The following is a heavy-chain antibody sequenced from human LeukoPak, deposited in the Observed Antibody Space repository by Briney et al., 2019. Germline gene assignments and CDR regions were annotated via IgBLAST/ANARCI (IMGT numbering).Heavy chain of an antibody. J-gene: IGHJ6*02. CDR1: GGTFSSYA. CDR3: ARLPYDFGSGYHLTWDGMDV. Sequence: SVKVSCKASGGTFSSYAISWVRQAPGQGLEWMGRIIPIFGIANYAQKFQGRVTITADKSTSTAYMELSSLRSEDTAVYYCARLPYDFGSGYHLTWDGMDVWGQGTTVTVSS. V-gene: IGHV1-69*04. CDR2: IIPIFGIA. D-gene: IGHD3-3*01.